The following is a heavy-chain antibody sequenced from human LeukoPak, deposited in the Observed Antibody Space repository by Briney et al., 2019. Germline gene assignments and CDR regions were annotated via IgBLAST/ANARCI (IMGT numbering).Heavy chain of an antibody. V-gene: IGHV3-30*02. CDR3: AITWELPIDY. CDR2: IRYDGSNK. J-gene: IGHJ4*02. D-gene: IGHD1-26*01. Sequence: GGSLRLSCAASGFTFSSYGMHWVRQAPGKGMEWVAFIRYDGSNKYYADSVKGRFNISRDNSKNTLYLQMNSLRAEDTAVYYCAITWELPIDYWGQGTLVTVSS. CDR1: GFTFSSYG.